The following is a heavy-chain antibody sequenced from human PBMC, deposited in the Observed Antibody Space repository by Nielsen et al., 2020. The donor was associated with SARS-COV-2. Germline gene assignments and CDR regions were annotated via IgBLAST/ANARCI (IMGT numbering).Heavy chain of an antibody. CDR2: IYYSGST. V-gene: IGHV4-39*07. Sequence: VRQMPGKGLEWIGSIYYSGSTYYNPSLKSRVTISVDTSKNQFSLKVSSVTAADTAVYYCARAQMVRGVMRRAHYYFDYWGQGTLVTVSS. D-gene: IGHD3-10*01. J-gene: IGHJ4*02. CDR3: ARAQMVRGVMRRAHYYFDY.